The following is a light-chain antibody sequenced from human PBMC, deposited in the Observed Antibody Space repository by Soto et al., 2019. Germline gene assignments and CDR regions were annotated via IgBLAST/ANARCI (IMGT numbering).Light chain of an antibody. J-gene: IGKJ5*01. CDR1: QCISTY. CDR3: QHDSTRPVT. V-gene: IGKV1-16*01. CDR2: AAS. Sequence: DIQMLQSPSSLSASVGDTVTITCRSSQCISTYVAWFQQKSGKAPKCLLYAASMVRSGFSSRFSGSRSGTDFNLTISDRQPEDFATYYRQHDSTRPVTVGRGTGLE.